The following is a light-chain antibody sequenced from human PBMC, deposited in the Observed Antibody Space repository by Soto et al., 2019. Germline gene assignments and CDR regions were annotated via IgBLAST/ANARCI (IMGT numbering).Light chain of an antibody. CDR2: DAS. Sequence: AIQMTQSPSSLSASVGDRVTISCRASQGIGNALGWYQQKPGKAPKLLIYDASSLESGVPSRFSGSGSGTDFTLTISSLQPEDFATYYCQQLNSYPLTFGGGTKVDIK. V-gene: IGKV1-13*02. CDR3: QQLNSYPLT. J-gene: IGKJ4*01. CDR1: QGIGNA.